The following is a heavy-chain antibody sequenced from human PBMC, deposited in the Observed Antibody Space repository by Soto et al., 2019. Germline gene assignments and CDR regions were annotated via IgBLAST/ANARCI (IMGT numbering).Heavy chain of an antibody. V-gene: IGHV3-33*01. CDR3: ARRYYYDSSGYPDAFDI. CDR2: IWYDGSNK. CDR1: GFTFSSYG. J-gene: IGHJ3*02. Sequence: GGSLRLSCAASGFTFSSYGMHWVRQAPGKGLEWVAVIWYDGSNKYYADSVKGRFTISRDNSKNTLYLQMNSLRAEDTAVYYCARRYYYDSSGYPDAFDIWGQGTMVTVSS. D-gene: IGHD3-22*01.